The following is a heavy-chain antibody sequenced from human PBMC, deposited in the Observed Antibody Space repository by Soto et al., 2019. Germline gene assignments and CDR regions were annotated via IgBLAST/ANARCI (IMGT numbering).Heavy chain of an antibody. V-gene: IGHV4-59*12. D-gene: IGHD2-15*01. J-gene: IGHJ6*02. CDR1: GASISTSY. CDR2: VDYSGNP. Sequence: QLHLQESGPRLVKPSETLSLNCTISGASISTSYWSWIRQSPEKGLEWIGYVDYSGNPNYNPSLESRVTIAVDTSKDRLSLKLKSPTAADTAVYYCARDWIXVSPXRDRDHYGVDVWGQGATVTVSS. CDR3: ARDWIXVSPXRDRDHYGVDV.